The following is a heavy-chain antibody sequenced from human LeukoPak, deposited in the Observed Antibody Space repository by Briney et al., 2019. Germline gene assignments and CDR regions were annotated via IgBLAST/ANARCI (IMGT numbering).Heavy chain of an antibody. Sequence: PGGSLRLSCAASGFTFDDYAMHWVRRAPGKGLEWVSLISGDGGSTYYADSVKGRFTISRDNSKNSLYLQMNSLRTEDTALYYCAKDSYDSSRYYLPDFDYWGQGTLVTVSS. CDR3: AKDSYDSSRYYLPDFDY. CDR1: GFTFDDYA. CDR2: ISGDGGST. V-gene: IGHV3-43*02. J-gene: IGHJ4*02. D-gene: IGHD3-22*01.